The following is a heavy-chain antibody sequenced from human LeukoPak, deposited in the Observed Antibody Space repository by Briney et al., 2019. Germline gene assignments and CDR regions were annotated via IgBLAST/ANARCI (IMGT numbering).Heavy chain of an antibody. Sequence: SETLSLTCTVSGGSISSYYWSWLRQPAGKGLELIGRIYTSGSTNYNPSLKSRVTMSVDTSKNQFSLKLSSVTAADTAVYYCARDGQWLLPASYFDYWGQGTLVTVSS. J-gene: IGHJ4*02. V-gene: IGHV4-4*07. D-gene: IGHD6-19*01. CDR3: ARDGQWLLPASYFDY. CDR2: IYTSGST. CDR1: GGSISSYY.